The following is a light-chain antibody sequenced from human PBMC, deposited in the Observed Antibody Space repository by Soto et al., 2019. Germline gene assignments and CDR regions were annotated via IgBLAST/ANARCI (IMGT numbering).Light chain of an antibody. V-gene: IGLV1-44*01. Sequence: QPALTRPPSGTRIPLQTGSITYTRTTSNIGSNAVNWYQQFPGSAPKVLMFSDSHRPSGVPDRFSGSKSGTSASLVISGLQSEDEAHYYCAAWDDGLNGLVVFGGGTQLTV. CDR1: TSNIGSNA. J-gene: IGLJ2*01. CDR3: AAWDDGLNGLVV. CDR2: SDS.